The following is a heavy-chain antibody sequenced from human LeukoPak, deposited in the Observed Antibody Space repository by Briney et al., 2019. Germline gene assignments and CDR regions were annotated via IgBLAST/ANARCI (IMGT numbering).Heavy chain of an antibody. CDR2: IKQDGSEK. V-gene: IGHV3-7*01. CDR3: ARSGTTYYYDSSVRI. J-gene: IGHJ3*02. Sequence: AGGSLRLSSAASGFTFSSYWMSWVRQAPGKGLEWVANIKQDGSEKYYVDSVKARFTISRDNAKNSLYLQMNSLRAEDTAVYYCARSGTTYYYDSSVRIWGQGTMVTVSS. D-gene: IGHD3-22*01. CDR1: GFTFSSYW.